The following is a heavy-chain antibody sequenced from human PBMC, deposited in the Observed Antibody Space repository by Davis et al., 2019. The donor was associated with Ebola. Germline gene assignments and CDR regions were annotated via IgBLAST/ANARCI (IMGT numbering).Heavy chain of an antibody. CDR1: GGTFSSYA. V-gene: IGHV1-2*04. D-gene: IGHD1-26*01. Sequence: AASVKVSCKASGGTFSSYAISWVRQAPGQGLEWMGWINPNSGGTNYAQKFQGWVTMTRDTSISTAYMELSRLRSDDTAVYYCARGSGYDSYGMDVWGQRTTVTVSS. J-gene: IGHJ6*02. CDR3: ARGSGYDSYGMDV. CDR2: INPNSGGT.